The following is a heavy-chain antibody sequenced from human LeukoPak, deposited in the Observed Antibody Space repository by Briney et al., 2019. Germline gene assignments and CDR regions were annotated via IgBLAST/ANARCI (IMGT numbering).Heavy chain of an antibody. V-gene: IGHV1-69*05. J-gene: IGHJ4*02. D-gene: IGHD1-26*01. CDR2: IIPIFGTA. Sequence: ASVKVSCKASGGTFSSYAISWVRQAPGQGLEWMGGIIPIFGTANYAQKFQGRVTITTDESTSTAYMELSSLRSEDTAVYYCAISSPPPHRRSYYGCDYWGQGTLVTVSS. CDR3: AISSPPPHRRSYYGCDY. CDR1: GGTFSSYA.